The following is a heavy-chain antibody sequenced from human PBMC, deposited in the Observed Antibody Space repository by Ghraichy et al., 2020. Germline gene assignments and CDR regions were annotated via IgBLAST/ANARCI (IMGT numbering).Heavy chain of an antibody. J-gene: IGHJ3*02. V-gene: IGHV3-74*01. CDR3: ARSSSIWSGYPVAFDI. Sequence: GVLNISCAASGFTFSSYWMHWVRQAPGKGLVWVSRINSDGSSTSYADSVKGRFTISRDNAKNTLYLQMNSLRAEDTAVYYCARSSSIWSGYPVAFDIWGQGTMVTVSS. D-gene: IGHD3-3*01. CDR2: INSDGSST. CDR1: GFTFSSYW.